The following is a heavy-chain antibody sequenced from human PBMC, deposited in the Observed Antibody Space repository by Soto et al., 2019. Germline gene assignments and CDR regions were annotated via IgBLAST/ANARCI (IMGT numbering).Heavy chain of an antibody. Sequence: VGSLRLSCAVSGFTFSSYGMHWVRQAPGKGLEWVAVIWYDGSNKYYADSVKGRFTISRDNSKNTLYLQMNSLRAEDTAVYYCERDELGAVAVAFDIWGQGTMVTGSS. CDR2: IWYDGSNK. J-gene: IGHJ3*02. D-gene: IGHD6-19*01. CDR1: GFTFSSYG. CDR3: ERDELGAVAVAFDI. V-gene: IGHV3-33*01.